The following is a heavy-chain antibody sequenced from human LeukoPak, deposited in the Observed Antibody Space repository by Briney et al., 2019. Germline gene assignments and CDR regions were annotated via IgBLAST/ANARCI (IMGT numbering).Heavy chain of an antibody. CDR1: GFTFGDFY. CDR3: ARKLYSDNSHDAFDI. CDR2: VSGSGDGV. V-gene: IGHV3-11*04. J-gene: IGHJ3*02. D-gene: IGHD1-26*01. Sequence: GGSLRLSCAASGFTFGDFYMSWIRQTSGKGLEWVSFVSGSGDGVYYADSVKGRFTISRDNAKNSLYLQMNSLRAEDTAVYYCARKLYSDNSHDAFDIWGQGTTVIVSS.